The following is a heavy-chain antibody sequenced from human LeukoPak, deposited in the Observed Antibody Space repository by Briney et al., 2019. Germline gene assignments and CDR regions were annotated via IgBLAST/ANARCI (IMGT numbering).Heavy chain of an antibody. CDR3: AGGAGPDYDILTGYPIIPGY. CDR2: IYHSGST. V-gene: IGHV4-39*07. CDR1: GGSISRGTYY. Sequence: SQTLSLTCTVSGGSISRGTYYWSWIRQPPGKGLEWIGSIYHSGSTYYNPSLKSRVTISVDTSKNQFSLKLSSVTAADTAVYYCAGGAGPDYDILTGYPIIPGYWGQGTLVTVSS. J-gene: IGHJ4*02. D-gene: IGHD3-9*01.